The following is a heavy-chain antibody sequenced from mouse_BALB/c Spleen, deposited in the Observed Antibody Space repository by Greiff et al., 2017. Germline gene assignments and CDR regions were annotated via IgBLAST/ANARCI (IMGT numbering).Heavy chain of an antibody. D-gene: IGHD3-1*01. V-gene: IGHV5-6-4*01. J-gene: IGHJ3*01. CDR2: ISSGGSYT. CDR1: GFTFSSYT. Sequence: EVQGVESGGGLVKPGGSLKLSCAASGFTFSSYTMSWVRQTPEKRLEWVATISSGGSYTYYPDSVKGRFTISRDNAKNTLYLQMSSLKSEDTAMYYCTRGQVGLRYWGQGTLVTVSA. CDR3: TRGQVGLRY.